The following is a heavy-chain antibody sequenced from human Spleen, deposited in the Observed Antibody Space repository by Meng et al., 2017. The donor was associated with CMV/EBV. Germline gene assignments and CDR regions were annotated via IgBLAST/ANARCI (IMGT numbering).Heavy chain of an antibody. V-gene: IGHV4-38-2*02. CDR1: GSSISSGYY. Sequence: SETLSLTCTVSGSSISSGYYWGWIRQPPGKGLEWIGSIYHSGSTYYNPSLKRRVTISVDTSKNQFSLKLSSVTAADTAVFYCASIKTVYYGSGPYYYGMDVWGQGTTVTVSS. J-gene: IGHJ6*02. D-gene: IGHD3-10*01. CDR3: ASIKTVYYGSGPYYYGMDV. CDR2: IYHSGST.